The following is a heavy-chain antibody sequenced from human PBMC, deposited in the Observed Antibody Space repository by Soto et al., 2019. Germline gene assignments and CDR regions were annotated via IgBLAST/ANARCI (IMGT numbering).Heavy chain of an antibody. CDR3: ATDSRLWSGSLHGMDV. J-gene: IGHJ6*02. CDR1: GGTFSSYA. V-gene: IGHV1-69*13. D-gene: IGHD3-3*01. CDR2: IIPIFGTA. Sequence: GASVKVSCKASGGTFSSYAISWVRQAPGQGLEWMGGIIPIFGTANYAQKFQGRVTITADESTSTAYMELSSLRSEDTAVYYCATDSRLWSGSLHGMDVWGQGTTVTVSS.